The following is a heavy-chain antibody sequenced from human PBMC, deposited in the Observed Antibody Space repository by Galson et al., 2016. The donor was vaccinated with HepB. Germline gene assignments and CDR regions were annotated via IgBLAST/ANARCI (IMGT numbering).Heavy chain of an antibody. CDR2: INPNNGDT. CDR3: ARGGPGVYDYPDY. J-gene: IGHJ4*02. V-gene: IGHV1-2*05. Sequence: SVKVSCKASGYTFTAYYIHWVRQAPGQGLEWMGRINPNNGDTNYAQKFQGRVSMTRDTSIRTAYMELSRLRFDDTVVYYCARGGPGVYDYPDYRGQGTLVTVSS. D-gene: IGHD3-16*01. CDR1: GYTFTAYY.